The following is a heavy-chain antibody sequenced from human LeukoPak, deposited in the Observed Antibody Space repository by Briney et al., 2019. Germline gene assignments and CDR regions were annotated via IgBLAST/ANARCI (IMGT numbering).Heavy chain of an antibody. V-gene: IGHV3-23*01. CDR1: RFTFSSYW. J-gene: IGHJ4*02. CDR3: AKPHFDD. Sequence: GGSLRLSCAASRFTFSSYWMSWVRQAPGKGLEWVSAISASDAGTYYADSVKGRFTISRDNSKNTLYLQMNSLRAEDTAVYYCAKPHFDDWGQGTLVTVSS. CDR2: ISASDAGT.